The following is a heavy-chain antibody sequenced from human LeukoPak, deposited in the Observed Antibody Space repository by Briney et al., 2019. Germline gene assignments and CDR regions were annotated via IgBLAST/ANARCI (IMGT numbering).Heavy chain of an antibody. V-gene: IGHV4-39*07. Sequence: PSETLSLTSTVSGGSISSSSYYWGWIRQPPGKGLEWIGSIYYSGSTYYNPSLKSRVTISVDTSKNQFSLKLSSVTAADTAVYYCASLVDTAMDMGMDVWGQGTTVTVSS. CDR2: IYYSGST. CDR1: GGSISSSSYY. CDR3: ASLVDTAMDMGMDV. D-gene: IGHD5-18*01. J-gene: IGHJ6*02.